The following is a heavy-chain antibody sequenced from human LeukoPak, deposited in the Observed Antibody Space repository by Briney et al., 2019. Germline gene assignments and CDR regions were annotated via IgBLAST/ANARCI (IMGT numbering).Heavy chain of an antibody. CDR3: ARTYYDFWSGYPKGDHFDY. CDR1: GFTFSSYG. D-gene: IGHD3-3*01. CDR2: IWYDGSSK. J-gene: IGHJ4*02. V-gene: IGHV3-33*01. Sequence: PGGSLRLSCAASGFTFSSYGMHWVRQAPGKGLEWVAVIWYDGSSKYYADSVKGRFTISRDNSKNTLYLQMNSLRAEDTAVYYCARTYYDFWSGYPKGDHFDYWGQGTLVTVSS.